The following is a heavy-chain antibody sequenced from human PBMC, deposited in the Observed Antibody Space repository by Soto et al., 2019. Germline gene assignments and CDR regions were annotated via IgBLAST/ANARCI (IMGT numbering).Heavy chain of an antibody. V-gene: IGHV4-59*12. CDR3: ARVAVAGTRVDY. J-gene: IGHJ4*02. D-gene: IGHD6-19*01. Sequence: LETLSLTCTVSGGSISSYYWSWIRQPPGKGLEWIGYIYYSGSTNYNPSLTSRVTISVDRSKNQFSLKLSSVTAADTAVYYCARVAVAGTRVDYWGQGTLVTVAS. CDR2: IYYSGST. CDR1: GGSISSYY.